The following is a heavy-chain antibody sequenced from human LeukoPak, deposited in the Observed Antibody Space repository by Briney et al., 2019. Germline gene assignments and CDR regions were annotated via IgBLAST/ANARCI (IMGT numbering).Heavy chain of an antibody. CDR1: GFTFDDYA. CDR3: AKDHSGSYDYFDY. V-gene: IGHV3-9*03. Sequence: QPGGSLRLSCAASGFTFDDYAMHWVRQAPGKGLEWVSGISWNSGSIGYADSVKGRSTISRDNAKNSLYLQMNSLRAEDMALYYCAKDHSGSYDYFDYWGQGTLVTVSS. D-gene: IGHD1-26*01. J-gene: IGHJ4*02. CDR2: ISWNSGSI.